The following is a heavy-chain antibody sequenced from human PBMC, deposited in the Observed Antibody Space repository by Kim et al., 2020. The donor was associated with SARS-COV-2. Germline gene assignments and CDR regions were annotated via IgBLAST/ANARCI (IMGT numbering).Heavy chain of an antibody. Sequence: SPSFQGQVTISADKSISTAYLQWSSLKASDTAMYYCARPPRYNSGYEGDYWGQGTLVTVSS. V-gene: IGHV5-51*01. CDR3: ARPPRYNSGYEGDY. D-gene: IGHD5-12*01. J-gene: IGHJ4*02.